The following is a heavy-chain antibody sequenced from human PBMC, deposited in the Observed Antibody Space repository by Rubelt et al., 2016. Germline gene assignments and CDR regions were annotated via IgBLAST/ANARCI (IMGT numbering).Heavy chain of an antibody. V-gene: IGHV4-59*08. D-gene: IGHD4-17*01. CDR1: GGSISSFY. J-gene: IGHJ2*01. Sequence: QVQMQESGPGLVKPSETLSLPCTISGGSISSFYCSWIRQPPGKGLEGIGDIYYIGSTNYHPSHKSQIHISVNTSKNQVSLKLGSVTAADTAVYYCASSTVTNRYWYFDLWGRGTLVTVSS. CDR3: ASSTVTNRYWYFDL. CDR2: IYYIGST.